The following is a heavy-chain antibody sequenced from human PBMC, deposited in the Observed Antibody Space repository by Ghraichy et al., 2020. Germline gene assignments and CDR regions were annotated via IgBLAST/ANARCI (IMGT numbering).Heavy chain of an antibody. V-gene: IGHV2-5*02. Sequence: SGPTLVKPTQTLTLTCTFSGFSLTTNKVGVGWIRQPPGKALEWLALIYWDDFRRYSPSLKSRLTITKDTSKNQVVLTLTNMDPVDTATYYCAHVLPGSHFEYWGQGTLVTVSS. CDR3: AHVLPGSHFEY. CDR1: GFSLTTNKVG. D-gene: IGHD3-10*01. CDR2: IYWDDFR. J-gene: IGHJ4*02.